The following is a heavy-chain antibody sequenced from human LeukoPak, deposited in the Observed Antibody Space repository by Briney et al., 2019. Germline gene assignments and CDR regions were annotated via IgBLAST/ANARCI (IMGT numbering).Heavy chain of an antibody. CDR3: ARDRGYCSSTSCYYYGMDV. CDR1: GFTFSSYS. D-gene: IGHD2-2*01. CDR2: ISSSSSTI. J-gene: IGHJ6*02. V-gene: IGHV3-48*02. Sequence: GGSLRLSCAAPGFTFSSYSMNWVRQAPGKGLEWVSYISSSSSTIYYADSVKGRFTISRDNAKNSLYLQMNSLRDEDTAVYYCARDRGYCSSTSCYYYGMDVWGQGTTVTVSS.